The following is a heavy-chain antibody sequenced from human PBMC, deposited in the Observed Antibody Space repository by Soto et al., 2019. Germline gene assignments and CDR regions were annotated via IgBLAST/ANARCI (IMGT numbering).Heavy chain of an antibody. Sequence: QVQLVQSGAEVRKPGASVKVSCKASGYTFTTYGISWVRQAPGQGLEWMGWISGYDGHTKYAQKFQGRIIMNTDTCTSTVDMDLRMLRSDDTAVYYCAREGEMPYYYYGLDVWGQGTTVTVSS. J-gene: IGHJ6*02. CDR2: ISGYDGHT. D-gene: IGHD3-16*01. V-gene: IGHV1-18*01. CDR3: AREGEMPYYYYGLDV. CDR1: GYTFTTYG.